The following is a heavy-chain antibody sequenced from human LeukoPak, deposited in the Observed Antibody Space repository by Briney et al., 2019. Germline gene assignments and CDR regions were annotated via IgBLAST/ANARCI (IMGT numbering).Heavy chain of an antibody. CDR2: INPNSGNT. D-gene: IGHD6-13*01. CDR1: GYTFTNYD. Sequence: GASVKVSCKASGYTFTNYDINWVRQASGQGLEWTGLINPNSGNTGSAQKFQGRVTMTSNTSISTAYMELSSLRSEDTAVYYCARGLRREQQLLRAFDYWGQGTPVTVSS. CDR3: ARGLRREQQLLRAFDY. J-gene: IGHJ4*02. V-gene: IGHV1-8*01.